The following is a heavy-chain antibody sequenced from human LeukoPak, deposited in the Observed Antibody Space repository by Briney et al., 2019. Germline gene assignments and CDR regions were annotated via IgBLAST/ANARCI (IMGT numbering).Heavy chain of an antibody. V-gene: IGHV4-59*01. CDR2: ISYSGSI. CDR3: ARGDYYDAKRLDI. D-gene: IGHD3-22*01. Sequence: ASETLSLTCTVSGGSISNYYWSWIRQPPGKGLEWIAYISYSGSINYNPSLKSRVTISLDTPKNQFSLKLTSVTAADTAVYYCARGDYYDAKRLDIWGQGIMVTVSP. J-gene: IGHJ3*02. CDR1: GGSISNYY.